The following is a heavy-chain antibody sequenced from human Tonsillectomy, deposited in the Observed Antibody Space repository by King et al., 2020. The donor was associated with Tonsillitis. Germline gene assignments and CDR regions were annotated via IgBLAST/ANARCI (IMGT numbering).Heavy chain of an antibody. J-gene: IGHJ3*01. D-gene: IGHD3-16*01. CDR2: IDPSDSYT. CDR1: GYSFSNYW. CDR3: ARLGGGGWGEPFDV. V-gene: IGHV5-10-1*03. Sequence: VQLVESGAELKKPGESLRISCKGSGYSFSNYWISWVRQRPGKGLEWMGRIDPSDSYTNYSPSFQGHVTISADKSIGTAFLQWNSLRASDTAMYLCARLGGGGWGEPFDVWGQGTMVTVSS.